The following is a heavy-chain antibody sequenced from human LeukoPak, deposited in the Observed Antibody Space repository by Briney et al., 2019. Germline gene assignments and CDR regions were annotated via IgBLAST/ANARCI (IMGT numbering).Heavy chain of an antibody. CDR1: GFTFSTYG. J-gene: IGHJ4*02. D-gene: IGHD2-21*02. CDR2: ISSSGSTI. CDR3: AKGSRGSCRGAYCYSFDN. Sequence: GGSLRLSCAASGFTFSTYGMSWVRQAPGKGLEWVSYISSSGSTIYYADSVKGRFTISRVNSRNTLYLQMNRLRVEDTAVYYCAKGSRGSCRGAYCYSFDNWGQGAVVTVSS. V-gene: IGHV3-23*01.